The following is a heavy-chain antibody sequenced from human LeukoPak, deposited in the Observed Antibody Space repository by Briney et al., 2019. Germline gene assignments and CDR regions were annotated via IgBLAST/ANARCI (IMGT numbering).Heavy chain of an antibody. V-gene: IGHV5-10-1*01. Sequence: GESLKISCKGSGYSFISYWINWVRQMPGKGLEWMGRIDPSDSYSNYSTSFQGHVTISADKSVTIAYLQWSSLKASDTAMYYCARGAGDSSSSFMDVWGQGTTVTVSS. CDR3: ARGAGDSSSSFMDV. D-gene: IGHD6-6*01. CDR2: IDPSDSYS. J-gene: IGHJ6*02. CDR1: GYSFISYW.